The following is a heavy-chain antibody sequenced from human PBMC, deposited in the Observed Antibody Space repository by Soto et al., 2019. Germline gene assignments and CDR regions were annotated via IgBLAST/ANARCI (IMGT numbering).Heavy chain of an antibody. CDR2: INSDGSST. V-gene: IGHV3-74*01. J-gene: IGHJ6*02. D-gene: IGHD3-3*01. CDR3: AREYYDFWSGSYYYYGMDV. Sequence: HPGGSLRLSCAASGFTFSSYWMHWVRQAPGKGLVWVSRINSDGSSTSYADSVKGRFTISRDNAKNTLYLQMNSLRAEDTAVYYCAREYYDFWSGSYYYYGMDVWGQGTTVTVSS. CDR1: GFTFSSYW.